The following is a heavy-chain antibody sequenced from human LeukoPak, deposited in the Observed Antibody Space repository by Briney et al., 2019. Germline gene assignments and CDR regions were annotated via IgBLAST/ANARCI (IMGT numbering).Heavy chain of an antibody. CDR2: IYTSGST. J-gene: IGHJ6*02. CDR3: ARGDILTGYPHRYHTAPPYHYYGMDV. V-gene: IGHV4-61*02. Sequence: SETLSLTCTVSGGSISSGSYYWSWIRQPAGKGLEWIGRIYTSGSTNYNPSLKSRVTISVDTSKNQFSLKLSSVPAADTAVYYCARGDILTGYPHRYHTAPPYHYYGMDVWGQGTTVTVSS. D-gene: IGHD3-9*01. CDR1: GGSISSGSYY.